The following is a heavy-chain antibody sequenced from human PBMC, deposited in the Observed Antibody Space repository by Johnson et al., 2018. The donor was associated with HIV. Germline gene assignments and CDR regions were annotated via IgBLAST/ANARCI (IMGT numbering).Heavy chain of an antibody. V-gene: IGHV3-66*01. Sequence: VQLVESGGGLVQPGGSLRLSCAASGFTVSSNYMSWVRQAPGKGLEWVSVIYSGGSTYYADSVKGRFTISRDNSKNTLYLQMNSLRAEDTAVYYCARDYAGDSSGYYCGAFDIWGQGTMVTVSS. J-gene: IGHJ3*02. CDR2: IYSGGST. CDR3: ARDYAGDSSGYYCGAFDI. CDR1: GFTVSSNY. D-gene: IGHD3-22*01.